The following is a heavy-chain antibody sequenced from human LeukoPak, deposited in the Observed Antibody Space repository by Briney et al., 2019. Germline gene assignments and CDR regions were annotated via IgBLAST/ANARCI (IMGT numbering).Heavy chain of an antibody. CDR3: ARVSGSGSYSVRYDAFDI. Sequence: GGSLRLSCAASGFTFSSYEMNWVRQAPGKGLEWVSYISSSGSTIYYADSVKGRFTIPRDNAKNSLYLQMNSLRAEDTAVYYCARVSGSGSYSVRYDAFDIWGQGTMVTVSS. CDR1: GFTFSSYE. D-gene: IGHD3-10*01. CDR2: ISSSGSTI. V-gene: IGHV3-48*03. J-gene: IGHJ3*02.